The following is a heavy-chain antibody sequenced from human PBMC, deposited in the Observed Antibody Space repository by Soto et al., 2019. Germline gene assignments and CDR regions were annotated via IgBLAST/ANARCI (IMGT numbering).Heavy chain of an antibody. CDR1: GFTFSTYS. V-gene: IGHV3-21*01. Sequence: GGSLRLSCAASGFTFSTYSINWVRQAPGKGLEWVSSISSTRSYIYYADSVKGRFTISRDNAKNSLYLQMNSLRAEDTAVYYCARYRSRDGSGYYFDYWGRGSLVTVSS. CDR3: ARYRSRDGSGYYFDY. D-gene: IGHD3-22*01. CDR2: ISSTRSYI. J-gene: IGHJ4*02.